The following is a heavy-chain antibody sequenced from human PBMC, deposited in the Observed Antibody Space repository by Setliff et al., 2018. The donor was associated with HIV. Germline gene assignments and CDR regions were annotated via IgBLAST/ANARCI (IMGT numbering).Heavy chain of an antibody. D-gene: IGHD1-1*01. CDR2: INPDGNER. Sequence: GGSLRLSCAASGFTFSTAWMTWVRQAPGKGLEWVSNINPDGNERYYMASVQGRFTISRDNIQNSLLLQMNSLTADDAAVYYCARVRTSTGAQYWGQGTLVTVSS. CDR3: ARVRTSTGAQY. V-gene: IGHV3-7*03. CDR1: GFTFSTAW. J-gene: IGHJ4*02.